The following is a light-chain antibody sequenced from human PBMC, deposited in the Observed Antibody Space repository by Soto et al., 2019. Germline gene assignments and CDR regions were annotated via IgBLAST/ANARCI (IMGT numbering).Light chain of an antibody. J-gene: IGLJ1*01. CDR2: DDS. V-gene: IGLV2-14*03. CDR1: SSDVGGFNF. Sequence: QSVLTQPASVSGSPGQSITISCTGTSSDVGGFNFVSWYQHHPGKAPKLMIYDDSNRPSGDSTRLSGSKSGDTASLTISGLYAEDEADYYCSSYTSSTTPYVFGTGTKVTVL. CDR3: SSYTSSTTPYV.